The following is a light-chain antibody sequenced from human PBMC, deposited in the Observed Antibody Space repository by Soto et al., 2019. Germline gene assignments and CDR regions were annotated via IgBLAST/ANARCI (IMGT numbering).Light chain of an antibody. J-gene: IGLJ1*01. CDR1: SSDVGGYKF. Sequence: QSALTQPPSASGSPGQSVTISCTGTSSDVGGYKFVSCYQQHPGKAPKLLIYEVTQRPSGVPDRFSGSKSVNTASLTVSGLQAEDDADYYCSSYAGSNMGVFGTGTKLTVL. CDR3: SSYAGSNMGV. V-gene: IGLV2-8*01. CDR2: EVT.